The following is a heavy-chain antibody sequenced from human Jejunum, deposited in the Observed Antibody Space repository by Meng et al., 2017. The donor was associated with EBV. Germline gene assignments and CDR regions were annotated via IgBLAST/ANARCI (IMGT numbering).Heavy chain of an antibody. CDR1: GLACGGAA. Sequence: GGGWGGGGGCGGGCGGAGGLACGGAAGGGGGRGPGRGLGWVSAISGNGGSTYYADSVKGRFTISRDNSKNTLCLQMNSLRADDTAVYYCAKLTDSWGQGTLVTVSS. D-gene: IGHD3-16*01. V-gene: IGHV3-23*01. J-gene: IGHJ4*02. CDR2: ISGNGGST. CDR3: AKLTDS.